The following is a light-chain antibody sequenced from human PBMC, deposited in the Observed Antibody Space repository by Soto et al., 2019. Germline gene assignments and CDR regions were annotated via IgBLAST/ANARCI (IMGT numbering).Light chain of an antibody. J-gene: IGLJ3*02. CDR2: KVS. CDR3: SSYSTTTTPQWV. Sequence: QSALTQPPSASGSPGQSVTISCTGTSSDVGGYKFVSWYQQHPGRAPKLVIYKVSDRPSGVSTRFSASKSGNTASLTISGLQAEDEADYYCSSYSTTTTPQWVFGGGTKLTVL. CDR1: SSDVGGYKF. V-gene: IGLV2-14*01.